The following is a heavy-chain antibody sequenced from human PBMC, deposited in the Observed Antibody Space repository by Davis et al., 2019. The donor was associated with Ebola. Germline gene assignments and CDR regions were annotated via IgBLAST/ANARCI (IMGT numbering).Heavy chain of an antibody. CDR1: GGTFIDYY. V-gene: IGHV3-15*01. CDR2: IKSKTDGGTT. Sequence: ETLSLTCAVYGGTFIDYYWSWIRQPPGKGLEWVGRIKSKTDGGTTDYAAPVKGRFTISRDDSKNTLYLQMNSLKTEDTAVYYCTREFGGSCDYWGQGTLVTVSS. D-gene: IGHD2-15*01. CDR3: TREFGGSCDY. J-gene: IGHJ4*02.